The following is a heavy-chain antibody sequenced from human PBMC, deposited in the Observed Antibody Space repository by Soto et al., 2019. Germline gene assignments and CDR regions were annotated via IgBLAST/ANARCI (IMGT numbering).Heavy chain of an antibody. CDR2: VYYSGGT. CDR3: ARGHDFWSGFSYFDY. V-gene: IGHV4-61*08. D-gene: IGHD3-3*01. J-gene: IGHJ4*02. CDR1: GGSVSSGGHY. Sequence: WETLSLTGTLSGGSVSSGGHYWSWLRQPPGQRLEWVGYVYYSGGTNYNPSLQSRVTISVDTSKNQFSLKMNSVTAADTAVYYCARGHDFWSGFSYFDYWGQGTLVTVSS.